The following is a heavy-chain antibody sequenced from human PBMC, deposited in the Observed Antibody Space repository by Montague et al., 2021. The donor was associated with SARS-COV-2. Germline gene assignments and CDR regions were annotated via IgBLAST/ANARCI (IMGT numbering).Heavy chain of an antibody. CDR1: GFTFSSYA. V-gene: IGHV3-23*01. Sequence: SLRLSCAASGFTFSSYAMSWVRQAPGKGLEWVSGISDSGGSTYYSDSVKGLFTISRDNSTNTLYLQMNSLRAEDTAVYYCAKGGERITMIVVVITLADFDYWGQGTRVTVSS. CDR3: AKGGERITMIVVVITLADFDY. CDR2: ISDSGGST. J-gene: IGHJ4*02. D-gene: IGHD3-22*01.